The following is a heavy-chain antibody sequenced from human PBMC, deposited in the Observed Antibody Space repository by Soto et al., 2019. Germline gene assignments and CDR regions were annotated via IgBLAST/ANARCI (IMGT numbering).Heavy chain of an antibody. CDR2: IYYSGST. V-gene: IGHV4-59*01. Sequence: SETLSLTCTVSGGSISRYYWSWIRQPPGKGLEWIGYIYYSGSTNYNPSLKSRVTISVDTSKNQFSLKLSSVTAADTAVYYCARDIAAAGTFDYWGQGTLVTVSS. CDR3: ARDIAAAGTFDY. J-gene: IGHJ4*02. CDR1: GGSISRYY. D-gene: IGHD6-13*01.